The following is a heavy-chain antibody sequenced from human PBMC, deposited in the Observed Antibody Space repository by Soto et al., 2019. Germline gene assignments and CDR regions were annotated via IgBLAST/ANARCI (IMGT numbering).Heavy chain of an antibody. J-gene: IGHJ5*02. D-gene: IGHD6-13*01. V-gene: IGHV4-59*08. CDR1: GFSISSYY. CDR2: IYYSGST. Sequence: SETLSLTCTFSGFSISSYYWSLIRQPPGKGLEWIGYIYYSGSTNYNPSLKSRVTISVDTSKNQFSLKLSSVTAADTAVYYCARISSSSWYNWFDPWGQGTLVTVSS. CDR3: ARISSSSWYNWFDP.